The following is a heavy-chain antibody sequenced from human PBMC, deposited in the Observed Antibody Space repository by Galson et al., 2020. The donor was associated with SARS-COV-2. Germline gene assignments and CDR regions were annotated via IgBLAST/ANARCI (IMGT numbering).Heavy chain of an antibody. Sequence: SCAASGFTFTTYNMHWVRQAPGKGLEWISSVTGSGSYIQYADSVKGRFTISRDNAKNSIYLQMNSLRVEDTAVYYCARAHYRVLEWLPPALDYWGQGTLVTVSS. CDR2: VTGSGSYI. J-gene: IGHJ4*02. V-gene: IGHV3-21*01. D-gene: IGHD3-3*01. CDR3: ARAHYRVLEWLPPALDY. CDR1: GFTFTTYN.